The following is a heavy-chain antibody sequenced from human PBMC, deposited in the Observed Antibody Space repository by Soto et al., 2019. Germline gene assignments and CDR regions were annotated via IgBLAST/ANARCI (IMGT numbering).Heavy chain of an antibody. CDR2: ISYDGSNK. CDR1: GFTFSSYA. D-gene: IGHD6-19*01. V-gene: IGHV3-30-3*01. CDR3: ARAPEQWLVPGAFDI. Sequence: ESGGGVVQPGRSLRLSCAASGFTFSSYAMHWVRQAPGKGLEWVAVISYDGSNKYYADSVKGRFTISRDNSKNTLYLQMNSLRAEDTAVYYCARAPEQWLVPGAFDIWGQGTMVTVSS. J-gene: IGHJ3*02.